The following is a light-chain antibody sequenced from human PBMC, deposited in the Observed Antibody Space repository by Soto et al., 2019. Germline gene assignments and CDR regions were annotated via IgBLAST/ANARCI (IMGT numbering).Light chain of an antibody. Sequence: DTQMTQSPSSLSASMGDRVTITCQASQNIGNFLSWYQQRPGKAPKLLIYDASNLETGVPSRFSGSGSGTDFTFTINGLQSEDVATYYCQQYENLPPLTFGGGTKVEIK. V-gene: IGKV1-33*01. CDR1: QNIGNF. CDR2: DAS. J-gene: IGKJ4*01. CDR3: QQYENLPPLT.